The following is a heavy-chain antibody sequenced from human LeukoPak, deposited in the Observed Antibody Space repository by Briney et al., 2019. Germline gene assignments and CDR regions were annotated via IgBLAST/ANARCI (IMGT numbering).Heavy chain of an antibody. Sequence: GGSLRLSCAASGFTFSSYSMNWVRQAPGKGLEWVSYISSSSTIYYADSVKGRFTISRDNAKNSLYLQMNSLRAEDTAVYYCARDSVYGGPYDYWGQGTLVTVSS. V-gene: IGHV3-48*01. CDR3: ARDSVYGGPYDY. CDR1: GFTFSSYS. CDR2: ISSSSTI. D-gene: IGHD4-17*01. J-gene: IGHJ4*02.